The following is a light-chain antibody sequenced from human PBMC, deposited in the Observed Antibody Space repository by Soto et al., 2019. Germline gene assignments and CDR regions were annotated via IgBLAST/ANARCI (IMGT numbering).Light chain of an antibody. CDR2: EVT. CDR3: VSYTDTDTLV. V-gene: IGLV2-14*01. Sequence: QSVLTQPASVSGSRGQSITISCVGRNTDVGQDKSVSWYQQGPGKAPKLLIFEVTNRPSGVSSRFSGSRSGNTASLTISGLQPDDEGDYFCVSYTDTDTLVCGTVTKVTVL. CDR1: NTDVGQDKS. J-gene: IGLJ1*01.